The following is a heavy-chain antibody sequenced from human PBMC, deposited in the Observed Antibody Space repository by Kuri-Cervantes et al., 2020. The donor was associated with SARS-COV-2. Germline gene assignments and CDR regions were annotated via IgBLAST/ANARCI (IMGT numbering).Heavy chain of an antibody. CDR3: ARGPSQFNYYYYYGMDV. J-gene: IGHJ6*02. CDR2: IKQDGSEK. V-gene: IGHV3-7*01. D-gene: IGHD6-19*01. CDR1: GFTFSSYA. Sequence: GESLKISCAASGFTFSSYAMHRVRQAPGKGLEWVANIKQDGSEKYYVDSVKGRFTISRDNAKNSLYLQMNSLRAEDTAVYYCARGPSQFNYYYYYGMDVWGQGTTVTVSS.